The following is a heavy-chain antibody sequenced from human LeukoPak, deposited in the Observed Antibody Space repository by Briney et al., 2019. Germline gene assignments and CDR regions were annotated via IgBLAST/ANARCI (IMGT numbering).Heavy chain of an antibody. Sequence: ASVKVSCKASGDTFTSYDINWVRQATGLGLEWMGWMNPNSGNTGYAQKFQGRVAMTRNTSISTAYMELSSLRSEDTAVYYCARVRPGYCSSTSCEMVYWGQGTLVTVSS. D-gene: IGHD2-2*03. CDR3: ARVRPGYCSSTSCEMVY. CDR1: GDTFTSYD. CDR2: MNPNSGNT. V-gene: IGHV1-8*01. J-gene: IGHJ4*02.